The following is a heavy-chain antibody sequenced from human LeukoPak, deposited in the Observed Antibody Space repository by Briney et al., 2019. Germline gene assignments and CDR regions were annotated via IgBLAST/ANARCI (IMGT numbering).Heavy chain of an antibody. J-gene: IGHJ5*02. CDR2: IIPIFGTA. CDR1: GGTFSSYA. V-gene: IGHV1-69*01. D-gene: IGHD3-10*01. CDR3: AKGGLTMVRGVWWFDP. Sequence: ASVKVSCKASGGTFSSYAISWVRQAPGQGLEWMGGIIPIFGTANYAQKFQGRVTITADESTSTAHMELSSLRSEDTAVYYCAKGGLTMVRGVWWFDPWGQGTLVTVSS.